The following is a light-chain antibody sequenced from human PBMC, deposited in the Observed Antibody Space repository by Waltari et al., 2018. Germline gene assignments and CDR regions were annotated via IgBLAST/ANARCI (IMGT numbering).Light chain of an antibody. CDR2: SAS. J-gene: IGKJ3*01. Sequence: DVLMTQSPSSLSTSVGDTVTITCRASQDIGNFLAWYQQKPGRGPNLLIYSASILQSGGPSRFSGSGSGTDFTLTISSLQPEDVATYYCQRYNNVPFTFGPGTTVDVK. CDR3: QRYNNVPFT. V-gene: IGKV1-27*01. CDR1: QDIGNF.